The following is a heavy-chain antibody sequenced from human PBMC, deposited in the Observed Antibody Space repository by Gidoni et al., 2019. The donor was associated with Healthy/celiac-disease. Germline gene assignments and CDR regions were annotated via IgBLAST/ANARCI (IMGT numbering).Heavy chain of an antibody. Sequence: QVQLQESGPGLVKPSETPSLTCTVSGGSISSYYWSWIRQPPGNGLEWIGYIYYSGSTNYNPSLKSRVTISVDTSKNQFSLKLSSVTAADTAVYYCAMASTGYYDSSGPLDYWGQGTLVTVSS. CDR3: AMASTGYYDSSGPLDY. J-gene: IGHJ4*02. D-gene: IGHD3-22*01. CDR1: GGSISSYY. CDR2: IYYSGST. V-gene: IGHV4-59*01.